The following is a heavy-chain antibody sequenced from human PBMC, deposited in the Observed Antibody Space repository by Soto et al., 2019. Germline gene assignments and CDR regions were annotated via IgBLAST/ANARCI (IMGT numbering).Heavy chain of an antibody. Sequence: PSETLSLTCTVSGGSISSYYWSWIRQPPGKGLEWIGYIYYSGSTNYNPSLKSRVTISVDTSKNQFSLKLSSVTAADTAVYYCARDLKVTTGGDTCNWFDPWGQGPRVTVSS. CDR2: IYYSGST. J-gene: IGHJ5*02. V-gene: IGHV4-59*01. D-gene: IGHD2-8*02. CDR3: ARDLKVTTGGDTCNWFDP. CDR1: GGSISSYY.